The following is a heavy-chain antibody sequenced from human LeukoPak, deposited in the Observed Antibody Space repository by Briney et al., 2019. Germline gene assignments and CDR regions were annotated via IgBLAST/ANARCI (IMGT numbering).Heavy chain of an antibody. CDR2: IIPIFGTA. V-gene: IGHV1-69*13. J-gene: IGHJ6*02. Sequence: SVKVSCKASGGTFSSYAISWVRQAPVQGLEWMGGIIPIFGTANYAQKFQGRVTITADESTSTAYMELSSLRSEDTAVYYCARVSLGNEPGSPQNYYYYGMDVWGQGTTVTVSS. CDR1: GGTFSSYA. CDR3: ARVSLGNEPGSPQNYYYYGMDV.